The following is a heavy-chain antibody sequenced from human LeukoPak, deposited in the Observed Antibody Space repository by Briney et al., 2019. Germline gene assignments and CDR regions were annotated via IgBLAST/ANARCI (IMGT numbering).Heavy chain of an antibody. CDR2: INPNSGGT. Sequence: ASVKVSCKASGYTITDYYIHWVRQAPRQGLEWMGWINPNSGGTILAQKFQGRVTMTRDTSINTAYMELSSLRSDDTAVYYCARVASTTRRHDAFDIWGQGTMVTVSS. J-gene: IGHJ3*02. V-gene: IGHV1-2*02. D-gene: IGHD1-1*01. CDR1: GYTITDYY. CDR3: ARVASTTRRHDAFDI.